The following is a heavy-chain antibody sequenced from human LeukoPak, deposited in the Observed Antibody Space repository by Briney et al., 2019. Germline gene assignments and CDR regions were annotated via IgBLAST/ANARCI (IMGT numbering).Heavy chain of an antibody. Sequence: GGSLRLSCAASGFTVSSNYMSWVRQVPGKGLEWVSVIYSDGTISYADSVKGRFTISRDNSENTLYLQMNSLRDEDTAVYYCAREVGGGASGQWGQGTLVTVSS. CDR1: GFTVSSNY. D-gene: IGHD3-16*01. CDR2: IYSDGTI. J-gene: IGHJ4*02. CDR3: AREVGGGASGQ. V-gene: IGHV3-66*01.